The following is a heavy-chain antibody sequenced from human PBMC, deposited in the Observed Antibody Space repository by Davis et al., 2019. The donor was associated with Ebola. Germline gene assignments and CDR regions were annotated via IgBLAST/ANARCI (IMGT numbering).Heavy chain of an antibody. CDR2: IYTGDSDT. D-gene: IGHD2-8*02. CDR3: ASLRRTITGMDDAFDI. J-gene: IGHJ3*02. V-gene: IGHV5-51*01. CDR1: GYSFTSYW. Sequence: GESLKISCKGSGYSFTSYWIGWVRQMPGKGLEWVGIIYTGDSDTRYSPSFRGQVAISADKSIKTAFLQWDSLKASDTAMYYCASLRRTITGMDDAFDIWGQGTMVTVSS.